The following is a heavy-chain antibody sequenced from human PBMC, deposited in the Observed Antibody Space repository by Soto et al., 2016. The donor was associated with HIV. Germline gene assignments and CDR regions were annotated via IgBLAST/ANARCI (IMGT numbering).Heavy chain of an antibody. J-gene: IGHJ6*02. Sequence: QVQLVQSGAEVKKPGASVKVPCKTSGYSFTAYFIHWVRQAPGQGLEWMGWINPNSDVRNYAQKFQGRITLTRDTSISTAYMEMTNLRSDDTAMYYCATLRNFGVYGMDVWGQGTTVTVSS. CDR1: GYSFTAYF. V-gene: IGHV1-2*02. D-gene: IGHD4-17*01. CDR3: ATLRNFGVYGMDV. CDR2: INPNSDVR.